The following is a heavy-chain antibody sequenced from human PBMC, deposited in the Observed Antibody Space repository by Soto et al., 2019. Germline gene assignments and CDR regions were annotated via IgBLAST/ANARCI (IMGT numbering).Heavy chain of an antibody. CDR1: GGSFSGYY. CDR2: INHSGST. J-gene: IGHJ5*02. V-gene: IGHV4-34*01. Sequence: SETLSLTCAVYGGSFSGYYWSWIRQPPGKGLEWIGEINHSGSTNYNPSLKSRVTISVDTSKNQFSLKLSSVTAADTAVYYCARCAVLSTTSGGWCNWFDPWGQGTLVTVSS. CDR3: ARCAVLSTTSGGWCNWFDP. D-gene: IGHD2-21*01.